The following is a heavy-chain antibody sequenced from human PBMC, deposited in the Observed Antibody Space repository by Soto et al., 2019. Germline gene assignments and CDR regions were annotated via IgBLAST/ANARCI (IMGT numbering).Heavy chain of an antibody. CDR3: ARVTFPSYYDILAGYIGSEYYFDY. Sequence: EVQLVETGGGLIQPGGSLRLSCAASGFTVSSNYMSWVRQAPGKGLEWVSVIYSGGSTYYADSVKGRFTISRDNSNNTQYLQLNSLRAEDPAVYYCARVTFPSYYDILAGYIGSEYYFDYWGQGTLVTVSS. CDR2: IYSGGST. V-gene: IGHV3-53*02. J-gene: IGHJ4*02. CDR1: GFTVSSNY. D-gene: IGHD3-9*01.